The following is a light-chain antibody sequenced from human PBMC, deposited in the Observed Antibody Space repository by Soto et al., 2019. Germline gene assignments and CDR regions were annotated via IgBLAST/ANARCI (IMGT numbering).Light chain of an antibody. CDR3: QHFHNSLWT. CDR2: DAS. Sequence: EIVLTQSPGTLSLSPGERATLSCRASQSISSTYLAWYQQKPGQAPRLLIYDASNRVTGIPDRFSGSGSGTDFTLTISRLEPEDFAVYYCQHFHNSLWTFGQGTQVEIK. J-gene: IGKJ1*01. CDR1: QSISSTY. V-gene: IGKV3-20*01.